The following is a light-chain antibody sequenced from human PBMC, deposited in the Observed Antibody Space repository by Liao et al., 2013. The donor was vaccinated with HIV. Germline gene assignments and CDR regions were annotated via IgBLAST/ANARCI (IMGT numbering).Light chain of an antibody. CDR2: QNY. V-gene: IGLV3-1*01. CDR1: KVGDRI. CDR3: KVWDSGAVV. J-gene: IGLJ3*02. Sequence: SYELTQPPSVSVSPGQTASIPCSGDKVGDRIVSWYQVKPGQSPEVIIYQNYQRPSGTPERFSGSKSGNTATLTIRGTQAMDEAEYYCKVWDSGAVVFGGGTKLTVL.